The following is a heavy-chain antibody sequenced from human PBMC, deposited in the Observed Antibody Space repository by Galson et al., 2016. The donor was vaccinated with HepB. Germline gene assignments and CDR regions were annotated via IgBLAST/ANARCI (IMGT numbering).Heavy chain of an antibody. V-gene: IGHV4-39*01. Sequence: EPLSLTCIVSGGSISSDYYWGWIRQPPGRGLEWIGSLYSGEDTYYNPSLKSRVTISVDTSRNQFSLRLDSVTAADTGVYYCATGIVVAGKTYYHYMDVWGKGTTVTVSS. CDR3: ATGIVVAGKTYYHYMDV. J-gene: IGHJ6*03. CDR1: GGSISSDYY. CDR2: LYSGEDT. D-gene: IGHD6-19*01.